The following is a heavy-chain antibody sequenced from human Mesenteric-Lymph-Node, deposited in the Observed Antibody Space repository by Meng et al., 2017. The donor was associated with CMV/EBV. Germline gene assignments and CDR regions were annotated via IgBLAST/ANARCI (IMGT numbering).Heavy chain of an antibody. V-gene: IGHV3-11*01. D-gene: IGHD3-10*01. CDR2: ITNTGRTI. CDR3: VRHYRDYFDS. CDR1: GFTFSDYY. J-gene: IGHJ4*02. Sequence: GESLKISCAASGFTFSDYYMSWIRQAPGKGLEWVSYITNTGRTIYYADSVKGRFTISRDNAKNSLYLQLTSLRAEDTAVYYCVRHYRDYFDSWGQGTLVTVSS.